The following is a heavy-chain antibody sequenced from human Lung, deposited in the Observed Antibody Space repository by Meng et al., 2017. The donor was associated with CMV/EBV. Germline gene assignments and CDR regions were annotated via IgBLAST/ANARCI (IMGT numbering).Heavy chain of an antibody. J-gene: IGHJ4*02. V-gene: IGHV3-30*02. CDR1: GFSFSTYA. CDR3: AKDGGGTLRGAIITKYYFDY. CDR2: IRFDGSNR. D-gene: IGHD3-10*01. Sequence: GESLKISCVASGFSFSTYAMHWVRQAPGKGLEWVAFIRFDGSNRDYAGSVKGRFTISRDNSKNTLYVQMNNLRPEDTAVYYCAKDGGGTLRGAIITKYYFDYWXQGTXVTVSS.